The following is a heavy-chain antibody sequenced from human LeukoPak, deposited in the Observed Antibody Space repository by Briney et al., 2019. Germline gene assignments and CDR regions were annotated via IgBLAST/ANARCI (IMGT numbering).Heavy chain of an antibody. Sequence: GASVKVSCKASGYTFTSYYMHWVRQAPGQGLEWMGWINPNSGGTSYAQKFQGRVTMTRDTSICTAYMELSRLRSDDTAVYYCARGNVGDYYPGAFDIWGQGTMVTVSS. V-gene: IGHV1-2*02. CDR2: INPNSGGT. J-gene: IGHJ3*02. CDR1: GYTFTSYY. CDR3: ARGNVGDYYPGAFDI. D-gene: IGHD4-17*01.